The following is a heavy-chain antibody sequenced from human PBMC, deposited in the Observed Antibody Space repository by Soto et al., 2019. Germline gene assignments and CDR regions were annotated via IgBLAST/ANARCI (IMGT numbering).Heavy chain of an antibody. D-gene: IGHD2-15*01. J-gene: IGHJ5*02. V-gene: IGHV4-31*03. CDR1: GGSISSGGYY. CDR3: ARQGYCSGSSCSEPRDWFDP. CDR2: IYYSGST. Sequence: QVQLQESGPGLVKPSQTLSLTCTVSGGSISSGGYYWSWIRQHPGKGLEWIGYIYYSGSTYYNPSLKSRVTISVDTSKNQFSLKLSSVTAADTAVYYCARQGYCSGSSCSEPRDWFDPWGQGTLVTVSS.